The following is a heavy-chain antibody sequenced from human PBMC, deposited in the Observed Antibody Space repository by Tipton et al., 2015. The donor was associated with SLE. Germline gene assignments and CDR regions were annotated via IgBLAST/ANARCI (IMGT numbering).Heavy chain of an antibody. Sequence: SLRLSCAASGFTFSRYEMNWVRQAPGKGLVWVSYISSSGSTIYYTDSVKGRFTISRDNAKNSLYLQMNSLRAEDTAVYYCARDRHDAFDSWGQGTMVTVSS. CDR2: ISSSGSTI. J-gene: IGHJ3*02. CDR1: GFTFSRYE. V-gene: IGHV3-48*03. CDR3: ARDRHDAFDS.